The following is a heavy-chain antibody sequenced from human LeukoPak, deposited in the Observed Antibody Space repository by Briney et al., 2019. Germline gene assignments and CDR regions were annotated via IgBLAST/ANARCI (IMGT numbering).Heavy chain of an antibody. D-gene: IGHD3-10*01. J-gene: IGHJ3*02. V-gene: IGHV3-20*01. Sequence: PGGSLRLSCAASGFTFISYAMSWVRQAPGKGLEWVSGINWNGGSTGYADSVKGRFTISRDNAKNSLYLQMNSLRAEDTALYHCARVLLWFGEFHHDAFDIWGQGTRVTVSS. CDR1: GFTFISYA. CDR2: INWNGGST. CDR3: ARVLLWFGEFHHDAFDI.